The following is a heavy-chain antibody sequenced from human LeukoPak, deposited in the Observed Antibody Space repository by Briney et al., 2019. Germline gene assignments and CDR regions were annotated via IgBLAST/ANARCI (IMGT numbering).Heavy chain of an antibody. D-gene: IGHD3-22*01. CDR3: ARRTPSGYFVN. CDR1: GGTFSSYA. V-gene: IGHV1-69*04. CDR2: IIPILGIA. J-gene: IGHJ4*02. Sequence: ASVKVSCKASGGTFSSYAISWVRQAPEQGLEWMGRIIPILGIANYAQKFQGRVTITADKSTSTAYMELSSLRSEDTAVYYCARRTPSGYFVNWGQGTLVTVSS.